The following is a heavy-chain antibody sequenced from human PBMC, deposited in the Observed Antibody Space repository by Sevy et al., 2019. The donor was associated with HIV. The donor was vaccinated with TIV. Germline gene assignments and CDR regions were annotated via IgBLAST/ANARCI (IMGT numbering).Heavy chain of an antibody. D-gene: IGHD2-21*02. CDR1: GFSFGDYV. CDR3: ANGDYYFDY. J-gene: IGHJ4*02. Sequence: GGSLRLSCTASGFSFGDYVLNWVRQAPGKGLEWVAFIRYDGNNKYYTDSVKGRFTISRDNSKNTLYLHMNSLRAEDTAVYYCANGDYYFDYWGQGTLVTVSS. CDR2: IRYDGNNK. V-gene: IGHV3-30*02.